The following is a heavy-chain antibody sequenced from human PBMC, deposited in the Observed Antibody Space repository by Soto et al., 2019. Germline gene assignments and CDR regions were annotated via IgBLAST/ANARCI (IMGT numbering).Heavy chain of an antibody. V-gene: IGHV1-69*01. CDR1: GGTFSSYA. D-gene: IGHD5-18*01. Sequence: QVQLVQSGAEVKKPGSSVKVSCKASGGTFSSYAISWVRQAPGQGLEWMGGIIHIFGTANYAKKFQGRVRITADESTSTAYMELSSLRSEDTAVYYCAGVVGIQLWADAFDIWGPGTMVPVSS. J-gene: IGHJ3*02. CDR2: IIHIFGTA. CDR3: AGVVGIQLWADAFDI.